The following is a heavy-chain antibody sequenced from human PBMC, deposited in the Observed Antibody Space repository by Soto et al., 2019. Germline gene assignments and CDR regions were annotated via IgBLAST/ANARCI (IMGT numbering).Heavy chain of an antibody. Sequence: SETLSLTCAVYGGSFNGYYWSWIRQPPGKGLEWIGEINHSGSTNYNPSLKSRVTISVDTSKNQFSLKLSSVTAADTAVYYCARSGYYYDAYWFDPWGQGTLVTVSS. V-gene: IGHV4-34*01. J-gene: IGHJ5*02. CDR1: GGSFNGYY. D-gene: IGHD3-22*01. CDR2: INHSGST. CDR3: ARSGYYYDAYWFDP.